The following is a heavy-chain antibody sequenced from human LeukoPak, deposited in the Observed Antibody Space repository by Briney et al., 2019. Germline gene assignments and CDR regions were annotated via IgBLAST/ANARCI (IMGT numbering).Heavy chain of an antibody. Sequence: GASVKVSCKASGGTFSSYTISWVRQAPGQGLGWVGRIIPILGIANYAQKFQGRVTITADKSTSTAYMELSSLRSEDTAVYYCARDQRTRYCSGGSCYSDWFDPWGQGTLVTVSS. CDR1: GGTFSSYT. V-gene: IGHV1-69*04. D-gene: IGHD2-15*01. CDR3: ARDQRTRYCSGGSCYSDWFDP. J-gene: IGHJ5*02. CDR2: IIPILGIA.